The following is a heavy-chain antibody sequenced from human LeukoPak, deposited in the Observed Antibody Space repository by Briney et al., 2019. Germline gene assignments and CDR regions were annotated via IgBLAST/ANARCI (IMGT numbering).Heavy chain of an antibody. D-gene: IGHD1-1*01. V-gene: IGHV3-66*01. J-gene: IGHJ6*02. CDR2: IYSDRST. CDR3: ARDSTGPYRMDV. Sequence: PGGSLRLSCAASGFTVSSNYMSWVRQAPGKGLEWVSVIYSDRSTHYADSVRGRFTISRDNSKNTLYLQMNSLRAEDTAVYYCARDSTGPYRMDVWGQGTSATASS. CDR1: GFTVSSNY.